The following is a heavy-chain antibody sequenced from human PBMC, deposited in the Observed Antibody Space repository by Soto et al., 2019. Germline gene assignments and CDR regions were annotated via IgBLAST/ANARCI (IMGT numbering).Heavy chain of an antibody. CDR1: GFTCSNAW. V-gene: IGHV3-15*07. CDR2: IKSKSDGGTI. D-gene: IGHD4-17*01. J-gene: IGHJ4*02. CDR3: TTFTVGNH. Sequence: EVQLVESGGGLVEPGGSLRLSCAASGFTCSNAWMNWVRQAPGKGLEWVGRIKSKSDGGTIDHAAPVTGRFTISRDDSENTVYLQMNSLKTEDTAMYYCTTFTVGNHWCQGTLVTVSS.